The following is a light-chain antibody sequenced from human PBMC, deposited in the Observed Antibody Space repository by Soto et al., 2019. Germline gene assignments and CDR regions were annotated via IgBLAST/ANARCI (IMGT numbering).Light chain of an antibody. Sequence: QSALTQFASVSGSPGQSITISCNGTSIDVGAYNYVSWYQQHPDKAPKLLIYEVGNRPSGVSFRFSGSKSGNTASLTISGLQAEDEADYHCSSYTARGTRVFGTGTKLTVL. J-gene: IGLJ1*01. CDR1: SIDVGAYNY. CDR2: EVG. V-gene: IGLV2-14*01. CDR3: SSYTARGTRV.